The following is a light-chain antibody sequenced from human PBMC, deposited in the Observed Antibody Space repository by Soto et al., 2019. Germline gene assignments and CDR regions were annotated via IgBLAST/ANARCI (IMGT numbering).Light chain of an antibody. V-gene: IGKV3-20*01. J-gene: IGKJ5*01. Sequence: EIVLTQSPGTLSLSPGERATLSCRASQSVSSRNIAWYLQKPGQTPRLLIYDASSRATDIPDRFSGSGSGTDFTLTISRLEPEDFAVYYCQQYGSSPPITFGQGTRLEIK. CDR3: QQYGSSPPIT. CDR2: DAS. CDR1: QSVSSRN.